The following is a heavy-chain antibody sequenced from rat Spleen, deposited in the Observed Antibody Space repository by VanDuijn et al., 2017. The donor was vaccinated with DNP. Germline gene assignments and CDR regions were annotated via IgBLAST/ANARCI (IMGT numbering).Heavy chain of an antibody. D-gene: IGHD4-1*01. V-gene: IGHV5-7*01. CDR3: AKDRTGGFAMDA. CDR2: ITYDGSST. CDR1: GFTFSDYN. Sequence: EVQLVESGEGLVQPGRSLKLSCLASGFTFSDYNMAWVRQAPKKGLEWVATITYDGSSTYYGDSVKGRFTISRDNAENTVYLQMNSLRSEDTATYYCAKDRTGGFAMDAWGQGTSVTVAS. J-gene: IGHJ4*01.